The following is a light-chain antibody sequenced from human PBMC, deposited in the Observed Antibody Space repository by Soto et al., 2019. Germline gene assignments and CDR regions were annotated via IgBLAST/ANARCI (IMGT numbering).Light chain of an antibody. CDR2: DVT. CDR1: SSDVGGYNY. Sequence: QCVLTQPASVSGSPGQSITISCTGTSSDVGGYNYVSWYQQHPGKAPKLMIYDVTTRPSGVSDRFSGSKSGNTASLTISGLQAEDEADYYCSSYTSSDTEVFGTGTKVTVL. J-gene: IGLJ1*01. V-gene: IGLV2-14*03. CDR3: SSYTSSDTEV.